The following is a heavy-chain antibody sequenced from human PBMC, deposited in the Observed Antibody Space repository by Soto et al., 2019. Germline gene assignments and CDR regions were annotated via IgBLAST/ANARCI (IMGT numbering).Heavy chain of an antibody. V-gene: IGHV4-34*01. CDR3: GIVGCYLVTIDH. J-gene: IGHJ4*02. CDR1: GGSFSGYY. Sequence: SETLSLTCAVYGGSFSGYYWSWIRQPPGKGLEWIGEINHSGSTNYNPSLKSRVTISVDTSKNQFSLKLSSVTAADTAVYYCGIVGCYLVTIDHWGQGTLVTVSS. D-gene: IGHD2-21*01. CDR2: INHSGST.